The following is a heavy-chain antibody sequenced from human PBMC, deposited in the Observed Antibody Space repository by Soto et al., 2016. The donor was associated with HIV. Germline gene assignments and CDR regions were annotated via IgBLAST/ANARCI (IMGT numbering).Heavy chain of an antibody. Sequence: EVRLLESGGDLIQPGKSLRLSCAASGFSFDNYAMYWVRQAPGKGLEWVSGINNRGDNTYYADSVKGRFTISRDNSENTLFLQMNSLTVEDTALYYCAKGGSIVIVPLIFVSWGRGTLVSVSS. J-gene: IGHJ5*01. V-gene: IGHV3-23*01. CDR2: INNRGDNT. CDR1: GFSFDNYA. CDR3: AKGGSIVIVPLIFVS. D-gene: IGHD3-16*01.